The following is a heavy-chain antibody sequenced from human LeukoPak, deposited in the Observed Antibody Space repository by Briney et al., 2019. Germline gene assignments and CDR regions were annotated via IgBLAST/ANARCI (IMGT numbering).Heavy chain of an antibody. CDR2: ISCSSSYI. J-gene: IGHJ4*02. D-gene: IGHD2-15*01. CDR3: ARDPIGGYCSGGSCYSDDY. V-gene: IGHV3-21*01. Sequence: PGGSLRLSCAASGFTFSSYGMHWVRQGPGKGLEWVSSISCSSSYIYYADSVKGRITISRDNAKNSLYLQMNSLRAEDTAVYYCARDPIGGYCSGGSCYSDDYWGQGTLVTVSS. CDR1: GFTFSSYG.